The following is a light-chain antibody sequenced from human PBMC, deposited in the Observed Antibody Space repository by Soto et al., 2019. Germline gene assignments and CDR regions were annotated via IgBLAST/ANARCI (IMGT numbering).Light chain of an antibody. CDR2: SNN. CDR1: NSNIGSNT. J-gene: IGLJ1*01. V-gene: IGLV1-44*01. Sequence: QSALTQPPSASGTPGQRVTISCSGNNSNIGSNTVHWYQQLPGTAPKLLIYSNNQRPSGVPDRFSGSKSGTSAALAISGLQSEDEADYYCGAWDDSLIGYVFGTGTKLTVL. CDR3: GAWDDSLIGYV.